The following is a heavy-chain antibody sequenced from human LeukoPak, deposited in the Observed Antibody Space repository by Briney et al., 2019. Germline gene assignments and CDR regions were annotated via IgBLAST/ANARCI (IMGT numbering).Heavy chain of an antibody. CDR3: ARDRVALGYGYREAYYFDY. D-gene: IGHD5-18*01. V-gene: IGHV3-33*01. CDR1: GFTFSSYG. J-gene: IGHJ4*02. Sequence: PGGSLRLSCAASGFTFSSYGMHWVRQAPGKGLEWVAVIWYDGSNKYYADSVKGRFTISRDNSKNTLYLQMNSLRAEDTAVYYCARDRVALGYGYREAYYFDYWGQGTLVTVSS. CDR2: IWYDGSNK.